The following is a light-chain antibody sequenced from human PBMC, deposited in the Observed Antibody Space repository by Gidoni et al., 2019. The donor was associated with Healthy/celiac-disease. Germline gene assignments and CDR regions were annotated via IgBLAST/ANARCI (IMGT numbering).Light chain of an antibody. CDR2: GAS. J-gene: IGKJ1*01. CDR1: QSVSSN. CDR3: QQYNNWPRT. Sequence: EIVMTQSPATLSVSPWERATLSCRASQSVSSNLAWYQQKPGQAPRLLIYGASTRATGIPARFSGSGSGTEFTLTISSLQSEDVAIYYCQQYNNWPRTFGQGTKVEIK. V-gene: IGKV3-15*01.